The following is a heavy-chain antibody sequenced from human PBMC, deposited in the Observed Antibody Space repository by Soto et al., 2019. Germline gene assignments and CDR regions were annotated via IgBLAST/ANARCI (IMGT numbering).Heavy chain of an antibody. D-gene: IGHD6-25*01. J-gene: IGHJ5*02. CDR1: GYTFTDYH. CDR3: AREGGSETLQPSYNWFDT. CDR2: INANNGGA. Sequence: QVQLVQSGAEVKKPGASVKVSCKASGYTFTDYHIHWVRQAPGQGLEFMGWINANNGGAGSAQQFQGRVTVTRDTSITTFYMEQSNLRSDDTAVYYCAREGGSETLQPSYNWFDTWGQGTLVTVSS. V-gene: IGHV1-2*02.